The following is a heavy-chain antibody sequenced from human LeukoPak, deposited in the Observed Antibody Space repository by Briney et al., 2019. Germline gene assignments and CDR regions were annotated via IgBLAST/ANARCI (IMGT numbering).Heavy chain of an antibody. J-gene: IGHJ4*02. CDR1: GFTFSNYW. V-gene: IGHV3-7*03. CDR2: IKEDGSEK. CDR3: ARTLRGGGALDY. Sequence: GGSLRLSCAASGFTFSNYWLNWVRQAPGKGLEWVANIKEDGSEKYYVDSVKGRFTISRDNAKNSLLLQMNSLRAEDTAAYYCARTLRGGGALDYWGQGTLVTVSS. D-gene: IGHD3-16*01.